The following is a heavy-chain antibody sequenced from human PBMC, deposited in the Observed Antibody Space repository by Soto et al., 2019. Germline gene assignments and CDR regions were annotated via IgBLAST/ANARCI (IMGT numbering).Heavy chain of an antibody. CDR1: GDSVSTISAT. J-gene: IGHJ5*01. Sequence: SQTLSFTCAISGDSVSTISATWDWIRQSPSRGLEWLGRTYYRSKWEIDYAVSLRGRITIIPDTANNQLSLQLSSVTPDDTAVYYCTRLIGNSWLDSWGQGILVTVSS. D-gene: IGHD3-16*02. V-gene: IGHV6-1*01. CDR2: TYYRSKWEI. CDR3: TRLIGNSWLDS.